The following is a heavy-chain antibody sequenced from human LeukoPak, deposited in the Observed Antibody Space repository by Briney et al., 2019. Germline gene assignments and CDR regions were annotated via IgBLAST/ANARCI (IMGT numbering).Heavy chain of an antibody. V-gene: IGHV4-4*07. D-gene: IGHD3-3*01. CDR2: IYTSGST. CDR1: GGSISSYY. CDR3: ARDLGLIFGVVTNNWFDP. J-gene: IGHJ5*02. Sequence: PSETLSLTCTVSGGSISSYYWSWIRQPAGKGLEWIGRIYTSGSTNYNPSLKSRVTMSVDTSKNQFSLKLSSVTAADTAVYYCARDLGLIFGVVTNNWFDPWGQGTLVTVSS.